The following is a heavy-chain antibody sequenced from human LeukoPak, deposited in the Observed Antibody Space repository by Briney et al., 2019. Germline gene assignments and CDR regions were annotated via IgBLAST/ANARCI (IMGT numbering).Heavy chain of an antibody. CDR3: AKEGDGRYCSSTSCSKDY. CDR1: GFTFSSYA. CDR2: ISGSGGST. J-gene: IGHJ4*02. V-gene: IGHV3-23*01. Sequence: GGSLRLSCAASGFTFSSYAMSWVRQAPGKGLEWVSAISGSGGSTYYADSVKGRFTISRDNSKNTLYLQMNSLRAEDTAVYYCAKEGDGRYCSSTSCSKDYWGQGTLVTVSS. D-gene: IGHD2-2*01.